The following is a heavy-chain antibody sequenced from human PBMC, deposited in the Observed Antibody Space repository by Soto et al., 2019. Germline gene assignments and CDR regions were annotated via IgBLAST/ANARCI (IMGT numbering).Heavy chain of an antibody. CDR2: IYYSGST. Sequence: PSETLSLTCTVSGGSISSSSYYWGGIRQAPGKGLEWIGSIYYSGSTYYNPSLKSRGTISVDTSKNQFSLKLSSVTAADTAVYYCACLGIRFGEEYGMDVRGTGPTFTVSS. J-gene: IGHJ6*04. CDR1: GGSISSSSYY. CDR3: ACLGIRFGEEYGMDV. D-gene: IGHD3-10*01. V-gene: IGHV4-39*01.